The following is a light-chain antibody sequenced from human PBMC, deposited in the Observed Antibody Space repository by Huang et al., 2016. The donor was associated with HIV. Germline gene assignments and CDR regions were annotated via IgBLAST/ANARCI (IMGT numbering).Light chain of an antibody. V-gene: IGKV3-11*01. J-gene: IGKJ5*01. CDR1: QSVNSY. Sequence: ETVLTQSPATLSLSPGERATLSCRASQSVNSYLAWYQQKPGQTPRLLSYDASNRATVIPARFSGGGSGTDFTLTISSLAPEDFAVYYCQQRKYWPPITFGQGTRLEIK. CDR3: QQRKYWPPIT. CDR2: DAS.